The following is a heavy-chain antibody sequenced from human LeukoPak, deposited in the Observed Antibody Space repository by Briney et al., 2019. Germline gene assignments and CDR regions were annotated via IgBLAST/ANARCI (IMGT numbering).Heavy chain of an antibody. V-gene: IGHV3-21*01. J-gene: IGHJ6*02. CDR3: ARVKAAGHYYYGMDV. CDR2: ISSSSSYI. D-gene: IGHD6-13*01. Sequence: GGSLRLSCAASGFTFSSYSMNWVRQAPGKGLEWVSSISSSSSYIYYADSVKGRFTISRDNAKNSLYLQMNSLRAEDTAVYYCARVKAAGHYYYGMDVWGQGTTVTVSS. CDR1: GFTFSSYS.